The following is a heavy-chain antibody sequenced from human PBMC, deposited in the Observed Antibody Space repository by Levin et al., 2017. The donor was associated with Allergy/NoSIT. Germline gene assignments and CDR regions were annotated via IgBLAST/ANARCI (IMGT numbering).Heavy chain of an antibody. V-gene: IGHV5-10-1*01. CDR3: ARPGGLYFDY. J-gene: IGHJ4*02. CDR2: IDPSDSYT. CDR1: GYSFTSYW. Sequence: GGSLRLSCKGSGYSFTSYWISWVRQMPGKGLEWMGRIDPSDSYTNYSPSFQGHVTISADKSISTAYLQWSSLKASDTAMYYCARPGGLYFDYWGQGTLVTVSS. D-gene: IGHD3-16*01.